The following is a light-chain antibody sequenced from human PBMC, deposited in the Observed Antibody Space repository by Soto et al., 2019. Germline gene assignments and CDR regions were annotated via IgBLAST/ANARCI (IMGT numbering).Light chain of an antibody. Sequence: QSALTQPPSASGSPGQSVTISCTGTSSDVGGYNYVSWYQQHPGKAPKVMMYEVSKRPSGVPDRFSGSKSGNTASLTVSGLQAEDGADYYCSSYGGTNSLKVFGGGTKLTVL. V-gene: IGLV2-8*01. J-gene: IGLJ2*01. CDR1: SSDVGGYNY. CDR3: SSYGGTNSLKV. CDR2: EVS.